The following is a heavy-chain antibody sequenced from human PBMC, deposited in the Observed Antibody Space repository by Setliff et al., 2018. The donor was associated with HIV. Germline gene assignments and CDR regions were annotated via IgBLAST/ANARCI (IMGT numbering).Heavy chain of an antibody. Sequence: GGSLRLSCAVSGFSFSDYGMHWVRQAPGKGLEWVAFIWYDGNNIKYADSVKGRFTISRDNSKNTLYLQMNSLRIEDSGAYYCANSYSASGNYHYYDYLDVWGKGTTVTVSS. CDR3: ANSYSASGNYHYYDYLDV. J-gene: IGHJ6*03. D-gene: IGHD3-10*01. CDR1: GFSFSDYG. CDR2: IWYDGNNI. V-gene: IGHV3-30*02.